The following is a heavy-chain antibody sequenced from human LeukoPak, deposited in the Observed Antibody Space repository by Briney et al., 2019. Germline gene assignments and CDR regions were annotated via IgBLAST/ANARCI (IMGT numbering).Heavy chain of an antibody. D-gene: IGHD5-12*01. J-gene: IGHJ4*02. CDR3: ARATWGYDS. Sequence: GGSLRLSCAASGFTFSSYWMSWVRQAPGKGLEWEANIKQDGSERYYVDSVKGRFTISRDKAKNSLYLQMNSLRAEDTAVYYCARATWGYDSWGQGTLVTVSS. CDR1: GFTFSSYW. V-gene: IGHV3-7*04. CDR2: IKQDGSER.